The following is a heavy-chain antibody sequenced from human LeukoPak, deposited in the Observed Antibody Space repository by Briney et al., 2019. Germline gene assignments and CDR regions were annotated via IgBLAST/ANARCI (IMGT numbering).Heavy chain of an antibody. D-gene: IGHD3-10*01. CDR3: VSESGGLAGSGSYFDY. CDR2: ISSSNTYT. Sequence: GGSLRLSCAASGFTFSSYSMNWVRQAPGKGLEWVSSISSSNTYTYYADSLKGRFTISRDNAKNSLYLQMNSLRAEDTAVYYCVSESGGLAGSGSYFDYWGQGTLVTVS. CDR1: GFTFSSYS. J-gene: IGHJ4*02. V-gene: IGHV3-21*01.